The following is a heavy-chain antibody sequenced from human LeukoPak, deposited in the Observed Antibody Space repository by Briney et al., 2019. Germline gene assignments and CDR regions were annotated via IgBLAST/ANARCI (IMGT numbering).Heavy chain of an antibody. Sequence: SETLSLTCTVSGGSISSYYWSWIRQPPGKGLEWIGYVYYSGSTNYNPSLKSRVTISVDTSKNHFSLKLSSVTAAYTAVYSCARSIIGTRSKFDYWGQGTLVTVSS. CDR1: GGSISSYY. J-gene: IGHJ4*02. CDR3: ARSIIGTRSKFDY. D-gene: IGHD1/OR15-1a*01. CDR2: VYYSGST. V-gene: IGHV4-59*08.